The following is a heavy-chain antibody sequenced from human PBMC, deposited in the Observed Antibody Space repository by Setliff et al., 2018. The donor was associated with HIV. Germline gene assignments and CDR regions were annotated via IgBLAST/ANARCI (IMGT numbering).Heavy chain of an antibody. D-gene: IGHD3-22*01. Sequence: SETLSLTCTVSGGSISSHYWGWIRQPPGKGLEWIGSIFNGGSIHDNPSLKSRVAISLDTSKNQFSLKLSSVTAADTAVYSCARGPNYFDSSGYSYYFDYWGQGTLVTVSS. CDR1: GGSISSHY. J-gene: IGHJ4*02. CDR3: ARGPNYFDSSGYSYYFDY. CDR2: IFNGGSI. V-gene: IGHV4-59*08.